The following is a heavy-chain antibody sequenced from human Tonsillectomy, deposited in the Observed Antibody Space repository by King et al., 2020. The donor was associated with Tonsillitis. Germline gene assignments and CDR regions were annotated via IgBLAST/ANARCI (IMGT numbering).Heavy chain of an antibody. Sequence: HVQLVQSGAEVKKPGASVKVSCKASGYTFTTYYMHWVRQAPGQGLEWMGIINPSGGSTSYAQKFQGRVTMTRDTSTSTVYMDLSSLRSEDTAVYYCARTNSWFDWLTSNYYGMDVWGQGTTVTVSS. V-gene: IGHV1-46*01. CDR2: INPSGGST. J-gene: IGHJ6*02. CDR1: GYTFTTYY. D-gene: IGHD3-9*01. CDR3: ARTNSWFDWLTSNYYGMDV.